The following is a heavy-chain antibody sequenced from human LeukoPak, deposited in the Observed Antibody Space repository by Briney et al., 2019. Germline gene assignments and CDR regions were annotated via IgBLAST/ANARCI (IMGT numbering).Heavy chain of an antibody. CDR2: IYYSGST. CDR3: ARGVLV. CDR1: GGSISSYY. J-gene: IGHJ4*02. V-gene: IGHV4-59*01. Sequence: PSETLSLTCTVSGGSISSYYWSWIRQPPGKGLEWIGFIYYSGSTYYNPSLQSRLSISVDTSKNQFSLKLSSVTAADTAVYYCARGVLVWGQGTLVTVSS.